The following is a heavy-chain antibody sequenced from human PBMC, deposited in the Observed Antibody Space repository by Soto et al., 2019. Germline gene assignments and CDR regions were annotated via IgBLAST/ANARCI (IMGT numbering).Heavy chain of an antibody. CDR2: IYYSGST. V-gene: IGHV4-39*02. D-gene: IGHD2-8*02. J-gene: IGHJ4*02. Sequence: SETLSLTCTVSDGSISSSSYYWGWIRQPPGKGLEWIGSIYYSGSTYYNPSLKSRVTISVDTSKNQFSLTVTSVTAADTAVYYCARDKITGLFDYWGQGTLVTVS. CDR1: DGSISSSSYY. CDR3: ARDKITGLFDY.